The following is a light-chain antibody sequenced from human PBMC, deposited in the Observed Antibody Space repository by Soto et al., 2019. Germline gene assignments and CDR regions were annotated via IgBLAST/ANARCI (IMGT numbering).Light chain of an antibody. CDR3: QQRSNWPPGLT. CDR1: QSVRTY. J-gene: IGKJ4*01. Sequence: ETVLTQSPATLSLFPGERATLSCRASQSVRTYLAWYQQKPGQAPRLLIYDASNRATGTPARFSGSGSGTDFTLTISSLEPDDFAVYYCQQRSNWPPGLTFGGGTKVEIK. V-gene: IGKV3-11*01. CDR2: DAS.